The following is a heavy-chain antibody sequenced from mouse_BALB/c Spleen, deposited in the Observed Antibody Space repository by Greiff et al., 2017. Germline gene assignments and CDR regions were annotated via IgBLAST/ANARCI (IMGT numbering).Heavy chain of an antibody. D-gene: IGHD1-1*01. CDR1: GFTFSSFG. V-gene: IGHV5-17*02. CDR3: ARSDYGSSQAWFAY. CDR2: ISSGSSTI. Sequence: DVHLVESGGGLVQPGGSRKLSCAASGFTFSSFGMHWVRQAPEKGLEWVAYISSGSSTIYYADTVKGRFTISRDNPKNTLFLQMTSLRSEDTAMYYCARSDYGSSQAWFAYWGQGTLVTVSA. J-gene: IGHJ3*01.